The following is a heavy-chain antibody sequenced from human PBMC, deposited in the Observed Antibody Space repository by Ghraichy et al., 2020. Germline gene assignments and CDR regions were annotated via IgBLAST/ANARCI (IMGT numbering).Heavy chain of an antibody. CDR2: ISSSSSTI. J-gene: IGHJ4*02. D-gene: IGHD6-19*01. CDR1: GFTFSSYS. CDR3: AREYSSGWYPHGGVDY. Sequence: GGSLRLSCAASGFTFSSYSMNWVRQAPGKGLEWVSSISSSSSTIYYADSVKGRFTISRDNAKNSLYLQMNSLRDEDTAVYYCAREYSSGWYPHGGVDYWGQGTLVTVSS. V-gene: IGHV3-48*02.